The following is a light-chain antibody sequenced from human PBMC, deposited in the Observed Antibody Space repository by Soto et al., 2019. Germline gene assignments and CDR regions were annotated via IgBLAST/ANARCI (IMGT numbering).Light chain of an antibody. J-gene: IGKJ1*01. CDR2: GAS. CDR1: QSVDSAF. Sequence: EIVLTQSPGSLSLSLGARATLSCRASQSVDSAFFAWYQQKPGQPPRLLMYGASRRATGIPARFSGSGSGTDFTLTISRLEPEDFAVYYCQQYASSLTFGQGTKVEI. V-gene: IGKV3-20*01. CDR3: QQYASSLT.